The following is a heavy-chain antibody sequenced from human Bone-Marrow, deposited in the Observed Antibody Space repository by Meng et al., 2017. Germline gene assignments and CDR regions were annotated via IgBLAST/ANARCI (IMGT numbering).Heavy chain of an antibody. Sequence: QGQLQQWGAGLLKPSGTLSPTCAVYGGSFSGYYWTWIRQPPGKGLEWIGEINHRGSTNYNPSLKSRVTMSIDTSKIQFSPKLSSVTAADAAVYYCARYGGSGSYWHFDPWGRGTLVTVSS. CDR2: INHRGST. V-gene: IGHV4-34*01. CDR1: GGSFSGYY. J-gene: IGHJ2*01. CDR3: ARYGGSGSYWHFDP. D-gene: IGHD3-10*01.